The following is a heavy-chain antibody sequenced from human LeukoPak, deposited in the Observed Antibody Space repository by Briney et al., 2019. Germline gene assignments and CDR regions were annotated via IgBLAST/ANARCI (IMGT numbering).Heavy chain of an antibody. Sequence: GGSLRLSCAASGFTFDDYAMHWVRQAPGKGLEWVSGISWYSGSIGYADSVKGRFTISRDNAKNSLYLQMNSLRAEDTDLYYCAKDKGIRGYSYGTPLFDYWGQGTLVTVSS. V-gene: IGHV3-9*01. D-gene: IGHD5-18*01. CDR2: ISWYSGSI. J-gene: IGHJ4*02. CDR1: GFTFDDYA. CDR3: AKDKGIRGYSYGTPLFDY.